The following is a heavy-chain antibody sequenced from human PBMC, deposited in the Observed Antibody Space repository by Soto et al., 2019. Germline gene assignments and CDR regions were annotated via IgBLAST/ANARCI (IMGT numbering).Heavy chain of an antibody. V-gene: IGHV4-30-4*01. D-gene: IGHD6-13*01. J-gene: IGHJ4*02. CDR2: IYYSGST. Sequence: SETLSLTCTVSGGSISSGDYYWSWIRQPPGKGLEWIGYIYYSGSTYYNPSLKSRVTISVDTSKNQFSLKLSSVTAADTAVYYCARRIAAAGTPNGYFDYWGQGTLVTVSS. CDR3: ARRIAAAGTPNGYFDY. CDR1: GGSISSGDYY.